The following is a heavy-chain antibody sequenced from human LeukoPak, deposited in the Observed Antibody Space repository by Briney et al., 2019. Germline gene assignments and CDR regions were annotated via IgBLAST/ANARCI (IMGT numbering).Heavy chain of an antibody. D-gene: IGHD7-27*01. Sequence: SETLSLTCTVSGYSISSGYYWGWIRQPPGKGLEWIGSIYHSGSTYYNPSLKSRVTISVDTSKNQFSLKLSSVTAADTAVYYCARDHHWGYAFDIWGQGTMVTVSS. J-gene: IGHJ3*02. CDR2: IYHSGST. CDR1: GYSISSGYY. V-gene: IGHV4-38-2*02. CDR3: ARDHHWGYAFDI.